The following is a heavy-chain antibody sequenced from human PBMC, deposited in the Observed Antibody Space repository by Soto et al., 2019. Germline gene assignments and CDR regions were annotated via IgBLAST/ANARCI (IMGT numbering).Heavy chain of an antibody. CDR1: GGTFSSYA. CDR2: IIPIFGTA. Sequence: ASVKVSCKASGGTFSSYAISWVRQAPGQGLEWMGGIIPIFGTANYAQKFQGRVTITADESTSTAYMELSSLRSEDTAVYYCARLYSSSWKGGGGGMGVWGQGTTVTVSS. V-gene: IGHV1-69*13. CDR3: ARLYSSSWKGGGGGMGV. J-gene: IGHJ6*02. D-gene: IGHD6-13*01.